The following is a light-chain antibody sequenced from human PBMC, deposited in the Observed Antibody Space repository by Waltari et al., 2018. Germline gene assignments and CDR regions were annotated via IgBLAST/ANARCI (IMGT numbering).Light chain of an antibody. V-gene: IGKV3-20*01. Sequence: EIVLTQSPGTLSLSPGERATLSCRARQSIRRYLAWYQQKPGQAPRLLIYAAYSRATGIPDRFSGSGSGADCSLTISRLESEDFAVYYCQNHERLPAMFGQGSKVEIK. CDR3: QNHERLPAM. CDR2: AAY. J-gene: IGKJ1*01. CDR1: QSIRRY.